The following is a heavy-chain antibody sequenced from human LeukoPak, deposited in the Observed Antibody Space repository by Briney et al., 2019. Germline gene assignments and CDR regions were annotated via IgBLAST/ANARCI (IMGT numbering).Heavy chain of an antibody. CDR1: GGSFSGYY. D-gene: IGHD5-12*01. CDR2: INHSGST. Sequence: SETLSLTCAVYGGSFSGYYWSWIRQPPGEGLEWIGEINHSGSTNYNPSLKSRVTISVDTSKNQFSLKLSSVTAADTAVYYCAGDSGYPGYWGQGTLVTVSS. V-gene: IGHV4-34*01. J-gene: IGHJ4*02. CDR3: AGDSGYPGY.